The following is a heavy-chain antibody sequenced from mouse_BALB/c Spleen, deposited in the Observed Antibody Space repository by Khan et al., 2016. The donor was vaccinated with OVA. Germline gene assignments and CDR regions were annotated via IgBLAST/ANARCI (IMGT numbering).Heavy chain of an antibody. Sequence: EVELVESGGGLVQPGGSRKLSCAASGFTFSRFGMHWVRQAPEKGLEWVAYISSGSSTIYYADTVKGQFTISRDNPKNTLFLQMTSLSSEDTAMYYCARDSNFDYWGQGTTLTVSS. J-gene: IGHJ2*01. CDR2: ISSGSSTI. CDR1: GFTFSRFG. CDR3: ARDSNFDY. V-gene: IGHV5-17*02.